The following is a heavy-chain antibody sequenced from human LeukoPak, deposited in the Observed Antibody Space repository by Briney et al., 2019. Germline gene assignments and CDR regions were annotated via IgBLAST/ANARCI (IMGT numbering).Heavy chain of an antibody. J-gene: IGHJ4*02. V-gene: IGHV5-51*01. CDR1: GYTFTSYW. Sequence: GESLKISCKGFGYTFTSYWIGWVRQVPGQGLEWMGFIYPGDSGSRYSPSFQGQVTISADKSISTAYLQWSSLKASDTAMYYCARGFMVGGADNWGQGTLVTVSS. CDR3: ARGFMVGGADN. D-gene: IGHD1-26*01. CDR2: IYPGDSGS.